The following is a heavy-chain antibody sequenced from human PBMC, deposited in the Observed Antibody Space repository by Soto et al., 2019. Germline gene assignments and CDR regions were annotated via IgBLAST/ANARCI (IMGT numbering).Heavy chain of an antibody. CDR2: INPSGGST. CDR1: GYTFTSYY. CDR3: ARDITIFGVVITHTVNWFDP. J-gene: IGHJ5*02. D-gene: IGHD3-3*01. Sequence: QVQLVQSGAEVKKPGPSVKVSCKASGYTFTSYYMHWVRQAPGQGLEWMGIINPSGGSTSNAQKFQGRVTMTRDTSTSTVYMELSSLRSEDTAVYYCARDITIFGVVITHTVNWFDPWGQGTLGTVSS. V-gene: IGHV1-46*03.